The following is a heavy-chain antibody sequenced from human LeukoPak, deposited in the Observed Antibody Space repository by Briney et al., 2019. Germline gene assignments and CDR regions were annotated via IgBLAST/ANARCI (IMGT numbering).Heavy chain of an antibody. Sequence: NAGGSLRLSCAASGFTFSNAWMSWVHQAPGKGLEWVGRIKSKTDGGTTDYAAPVKGRFTISRDDSKNTLYLQMNSLKTEDTAVYYCTTDDGDYDGWFDPWGQGTLVTVSS. D-gene: IGHD4-17*01. CDR3: TTDDGDYDGWFDP. CDR1: GFTFSNAW. J-gene: IGHJ5*02. CDR2: IKSKTDGGTT. V-gene: IGHV3-15*01.